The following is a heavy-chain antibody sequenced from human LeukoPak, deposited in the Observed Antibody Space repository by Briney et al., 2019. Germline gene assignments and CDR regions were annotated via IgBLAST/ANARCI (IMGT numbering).Heavy chain of an antibody. CDR3: ARDSSDENWNYNY. D-gene: IGHD1-7*01. J-gene: IGHJ4*02. CDR2: VYYSGST. V-gene: IGHV4-39*02. Sequence: PSETLSLTCTVSGGSISSSSYYWGWIRQPPGNGLEWIGSVYYSGSTYYNPSLKSRVTMSVDTSKNQFSLKLSSVTAADTAVYYCARDSSDENWNYNYWGQGTLVTVSS. CDR1: GGSISSSSYY.